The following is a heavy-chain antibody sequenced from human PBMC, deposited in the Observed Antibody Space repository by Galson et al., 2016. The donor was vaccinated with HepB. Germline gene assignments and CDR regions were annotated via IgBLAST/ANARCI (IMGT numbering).Heavy chain of an antibody. Sequence: SLRLSCAASGFTFSGYSMNWVRQAPGKGLEWVSFISSNSSYIYYRDSVKGRFTISRDNAKNSLYLQMNSLRAGDTAVYYCATRTYYSDTSGFYFQNWGQGTLVTVSS. D-gene: IGHD3-22*01. CDR1: GFTFSGYS. CDR2: ISSNSSYI. V-gene: IGHV3-21*01. J-gene: IGHJ1*01. CDR3: ATRTYYSDTSGFYFQN.